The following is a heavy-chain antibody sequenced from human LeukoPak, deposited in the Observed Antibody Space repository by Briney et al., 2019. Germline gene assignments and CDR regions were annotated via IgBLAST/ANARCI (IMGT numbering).Heavy chain of an antibody. CDR3: ARDLPDY. CDR1: GFTLSSYW. CDR2: IKQDGSEK. J-gene: IGHJ4*02. Sequence: GGSLRLSCAASGFTLSSYWMSWVRQAPGKGLEWVANIKQDGSEKYYVDSVKGRFTISRDNAKNSLYLQMNSLRAEDTAVYYCARDLPDYWGQGTLVTVSS. V-gene: IGHV3-7*01.